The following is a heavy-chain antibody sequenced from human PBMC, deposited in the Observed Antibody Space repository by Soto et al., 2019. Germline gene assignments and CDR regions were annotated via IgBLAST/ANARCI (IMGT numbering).Heavy chain of an antibody. J-gene: IGHJ6*04. Sequence: QVQLQQWGAGLLKPSETLSLTCAVYGGSFSGYYWSWIRQPPGKGLEWIGEINHSGSTNYNPSLKSRVTISVDTSKNQFSLKLSSVTAADTAVYYCARTRGHVLRYFPMDVWGKGTTVTVSS. V-gene: IGHV4-34*01. CDR2: INHSGST. CDR1: GGSFSGYY. CDR3: ARTRGHVLRYFPMDV. D-gene: IGHD3-9*01.